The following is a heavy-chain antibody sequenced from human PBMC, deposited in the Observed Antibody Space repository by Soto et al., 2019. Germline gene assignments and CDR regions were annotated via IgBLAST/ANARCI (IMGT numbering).Heavy chain of an antibody. D-gene: IGHD1-1*01. CDR1: GDSVSSNSAA. CDR2: TYYRSKWYI. CDR3: ARESWYHSRLRFPVDV. Sequence: PSPALSLTCDISGDSVSSNSAAWNWIRQNPSRGLEWLGRTYYRSKWYINYAVSVKSRITVNPDTSKNQFSLQLNSVTPEDTAEDICARESWYHSRLRFPVDVWVKAPPVT. V-gene: IGHV6-1*01. J-gene: IGHJ6*03.